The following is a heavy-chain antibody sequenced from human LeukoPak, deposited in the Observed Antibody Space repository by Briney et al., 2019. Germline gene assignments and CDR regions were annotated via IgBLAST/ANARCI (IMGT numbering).Heavy chain of an antibody. CDR1: GFTFSSYW. J-gene: IGHJ3*02. CDR2: INSDGSST. Sequence: GGSLRLSCAASGFTFSSYWMHWVRQAPGKGLVWVSRINSDGSSTSYADSVKGRFTISRDNAKNTLYLQMNSLRAEDTAVYYCARDIDLWLVDDAFDIWGQGAMVTVSS. V-gene: IGHV3-74*01. CDR3: ARDIDLWLVDDAFDI. D-gene: IGHD6-19*01.